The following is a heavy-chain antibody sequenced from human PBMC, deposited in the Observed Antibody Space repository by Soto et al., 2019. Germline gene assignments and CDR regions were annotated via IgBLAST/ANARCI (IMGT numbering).Heavy chain of an antibody. J-gene: IGHJ6*02. CDR1: GVSISSSHW. Sequence: QVQLQESGPGLVKSSGTLSLTCAVSGVSISSSHWWTWVRQPPGKGLEWIGEIHYSGTTNYNPPLGGRVTISADKSKNQFSLNLSSVTAADTAIYYCARCAYGSYTFGIDVWGQAPTVTVSS. D-gene: IGHD3-3*01. CDR2: IHYSGTT. V-gene: IGHV4-4*02. CDR3: ARCAYGSYTFGIDV.